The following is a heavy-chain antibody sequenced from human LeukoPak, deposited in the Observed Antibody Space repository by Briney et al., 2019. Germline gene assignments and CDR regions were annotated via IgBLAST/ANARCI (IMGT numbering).Heavy chain of an antibody. Sequence: QPGGSLRLSCAASGFIVSSNYMSWVRQAPGKGLEWVSVIYSGGSTYYADSVKGRFTISRDNSKNTLYLQMNSLRAEDTAAYYCARAPLPPIIGGPTVYFDYWGQGTLVTVSS. J-gene: IGHJ4*02. D-gene: IGHD3-3*01. CDR3: ARAPLPPIIGGPTVYFDY. V-gene: IGHV3-53*01. CDR1: GFIVSSNY. CDR2: IYSGGST.